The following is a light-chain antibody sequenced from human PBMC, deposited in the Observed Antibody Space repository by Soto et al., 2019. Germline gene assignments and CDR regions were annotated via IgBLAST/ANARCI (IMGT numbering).Light chain of an antibody. CDR1: SSNIGSNN. Sequence: QSVLTQPPSASGTPGQRVTISCSGSSSNIGSNNVNWYQQLPGTAPKLLIYSNNQRPSGVPDRFSGSKSGTSAALAISWLQSEDEADYYCAAWDDSLNGLVFGGGTKVTVL. CDR2: SNN. V-gene: IGLV1-44*01. J-gene: IGLJ2*01. CDR3: AAWDDSLNGLV.